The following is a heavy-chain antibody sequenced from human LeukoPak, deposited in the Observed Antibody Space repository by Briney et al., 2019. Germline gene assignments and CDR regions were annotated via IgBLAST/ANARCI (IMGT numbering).Heavy chain of an antibody. CDR1: GFTFSSNW. CDR2: INEDGSTT. D-gene: IGHD1-7*01. CDR3: AKDLSNWNYRGGNY. J-gene: IGHJ4*02. Sequence: PGGSLGLSCAASGFTFSSNWMHWVRQAPGKGLVWVSRINEDGSTTNYADSVKGRSTIFRDNAKNTLYLQMNSLRAEDTAVYYCAKDLSNWNYRGGNYWGQGTLVTVSS. V-gene: IGHV3-74*01.